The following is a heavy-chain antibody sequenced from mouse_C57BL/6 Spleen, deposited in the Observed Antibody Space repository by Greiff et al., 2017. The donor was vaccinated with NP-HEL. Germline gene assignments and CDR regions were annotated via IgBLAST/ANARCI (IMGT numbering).Heavy chain of an antibody. CDR3: TRVPYYGSSSYWYFDV. J-gene: IGHJ1*03. Sequence: EVQVVESGEGLVKPGGSLKLSCAASGFTFSSYAMSWVRQTPEKRLEWVAYISSGGDYIYYADTVKGRFTISRDNARNTLYLQMSSLKSEDTAMYYCTRVPYYGSSSYWYFDVWGTGTTVTVSS. CDR1: GFTFSSYA. V-gene: IGHV5-9-1*02. CDR2: ISSGGDYI. D-gene: IGHD1-1*01.